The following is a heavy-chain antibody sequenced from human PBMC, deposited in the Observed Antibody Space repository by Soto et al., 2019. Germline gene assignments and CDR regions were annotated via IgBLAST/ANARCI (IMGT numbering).Heavy chain of an antibody. V-gene: IGHV1-69*02. CDR1: GGTFSSYT. CDR2: IIPILGIA. D-gene: IGHD7-27*01. Sequence: QVQLVQSGAEVKKPGSSVKVSCKASGGTFSSYTISWVRQAPGQGLEWMGRIIPILGIANYAPKFQGRVTITADKSTSTAYMELSSLRSEDTAVYYCARLSSNWGPRIAPWGQGTLVTVSS. CDR3: ARLSSNWGPRIAP. J-gene: IGHJ5*02.